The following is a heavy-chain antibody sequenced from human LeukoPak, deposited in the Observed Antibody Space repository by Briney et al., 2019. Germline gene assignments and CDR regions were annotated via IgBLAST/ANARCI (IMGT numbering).Heavy chain of an antibody. J-gene: IGHJ3*02. CDR2: IKQDGSEK. V-gene: IGHV3-7*01. CDR3: AGDSPSSSSPAFDI. CDR1: GFTFSSYW. D-gene: IGHD6-6*01. Sequence: RAGGSLRLSCAASGFTFSSYWMSWVRQAPGKGLEWVANIKQDGSEKYYVDSVKGRFTISRDNAKNSLYLQMNSLRAEGTAVYYCAGDSPSSSSPAFDIWGQGTMVTVSS.